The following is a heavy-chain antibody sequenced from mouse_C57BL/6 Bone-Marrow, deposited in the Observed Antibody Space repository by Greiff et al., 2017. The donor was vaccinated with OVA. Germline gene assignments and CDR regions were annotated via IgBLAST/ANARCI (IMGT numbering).Heavy chain of an antibody. J-gene: IGHJ4*01. CDR2: INPSSGYT. CDR1: GYTFTSYT. V-gene: IGHV1-4*01. D-gene: IGHD2-4*01. Sequence: VKLVESGAELARPGASVKMSCKASGYTFTSYTMHWVKQRPGQGLEWIGYINPSSGYTKYNQKFKDKATLTADKSSSTAYMQLSSLTSEDSAVYYCARIYDYDGYYAMDYWGQGTSVTVSS. CDR3: ARIYDYDGYYAMDY.